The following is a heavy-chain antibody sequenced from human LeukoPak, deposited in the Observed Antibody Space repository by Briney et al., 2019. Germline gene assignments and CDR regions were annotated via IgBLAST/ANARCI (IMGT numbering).Heavy chain of an antibody. D-gene: IGHD2-21*01. J-gene: IGHJ4*02. CDR3: ARLDCISDTCYNY. CDR2: INYSGNS. CDR1: GDSIRTDY. V-gene: IGHV4-59*08. Sequence: SETLSLTCIVSGDSIRTDYWSWIRQSPGKGLEWIGYINYSGNSDYNPSLKSRVTISVDRSKKRVSLRMRSVTAADTAVYYCARLDCISDTCYNYWALGALVTVSS.